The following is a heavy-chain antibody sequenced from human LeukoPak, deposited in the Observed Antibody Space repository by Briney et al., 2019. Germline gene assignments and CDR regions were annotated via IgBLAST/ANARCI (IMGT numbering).Heavy chain of an antibody. Sequence: GGSLRLSCAASGFTFNSYAMSWVRQAPGKGLEWVSAISGSGGSTYYADSVKGRFTISRDNSKNTLYLQMNSLRAEDTAVYYCAKGLHGGSSSPEGYWGQGTLVTVSS. CDR3: AKGLHGGSSSPEGY. V-gene: IGHV3-23*01. CDR1: GFTFNSYA. CDR2: ISGSGGST. D-gene: IGHD6-6*01. J-gene: IGHJ4*02.